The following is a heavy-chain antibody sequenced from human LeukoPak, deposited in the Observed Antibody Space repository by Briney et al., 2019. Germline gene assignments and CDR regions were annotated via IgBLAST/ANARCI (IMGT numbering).Heavy chain of an antibody. CDR1: GGSISSYY. J-gene: IGHJ4*02. CDR3: ARGHDYFDY. V-gene: IGHV4-59*08. CDR2: IYYSGST. Sequence: SETLSLTCTVSGGSISSYYWSWIRQPPGKGLEWIGYIYYSGSTNYNPSLKSRVTISVDTSKNQFSLNLSSVTAADTAVFYCARGHDYFDYWGQGTLVTVSS.